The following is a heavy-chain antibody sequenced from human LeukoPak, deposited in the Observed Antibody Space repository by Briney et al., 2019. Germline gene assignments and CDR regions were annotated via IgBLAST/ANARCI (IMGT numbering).Heavy chain of an antibody. J-gene: IGHJ4*02. CDR3: ARVGQQLVRPDY. D-gene: IGHD6-13*01. V-gene: IGHV3-21*01. Sequence: GGSLRLSCAASGFIFSSYSMNWIRQAPGKGLEWVSSISSSSSYIYYADSVKGRFTISRDNAKNSLYLQMNSLRAEDTAVYYCARVGQQLVRPDYWGQGTLVTVSS. CDR2: ISSSSSYI. CDR1: GFIFSSYS.